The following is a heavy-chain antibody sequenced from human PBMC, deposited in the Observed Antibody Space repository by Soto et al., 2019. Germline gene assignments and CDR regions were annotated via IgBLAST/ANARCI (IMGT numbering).Heavy chain of an antibody. CDR2: MNPNSGNT. CDR3: ARGVVVVPAAMVYYYMDV. D-gene: IGHD2-2*01. CDR1: GYTFTSYD. J-gene: IGHJ6*03. Sequence: ASVKVSCKASGYTFTSYDIDWVRQATGQGLEWMGWMNPNSGNTGYAQKFQGRVTMTRNTSISTAYMELSSLRSEDTAVYYFARGVVVVPAAMVYYYMDVWGKGTTVTVSS. V-gene: IGHV1-8*01.